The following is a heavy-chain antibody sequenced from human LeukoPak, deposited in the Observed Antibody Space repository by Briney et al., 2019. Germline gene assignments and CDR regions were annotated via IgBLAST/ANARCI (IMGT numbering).Heavy chain of an antibody. Sequence: SSETLSLTCTVSGGSISSSSYYWAWIRQPPGKGLEWIGTIYYSGSTYYNPSLKSRVTISVDTSKNQFSLKLNSVTAADTAVYYCARGVMAMGASGLDYWGQGTLVTVSS. CDR1: GGSISSSSYY. CDR3: ARGVMAMGASGLDY. V-gene: IGHV4-39*07. D-gene: IGHD3-10*01. CDR2: IYYSGST. J-gene: IGHJ4*02.